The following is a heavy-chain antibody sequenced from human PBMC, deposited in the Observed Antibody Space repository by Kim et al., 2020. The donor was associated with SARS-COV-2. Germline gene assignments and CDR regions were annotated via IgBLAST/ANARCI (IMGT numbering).Heavy chain of an antibody. J-gene: IGHJ4*01. D-gene: IGHD1-1*01. CDR3: ASHRVGSSYEY. V-gene: IGHV3-11*01. Sequence: IKHANSGKGRFTHSREKAKNSVYLQMSGLRAEDTAVYYCASHRVGSSYEYWGRGTLVTVSS. CDR2: I.